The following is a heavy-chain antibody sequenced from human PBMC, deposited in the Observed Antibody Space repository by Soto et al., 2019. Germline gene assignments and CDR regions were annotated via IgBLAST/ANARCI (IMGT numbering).Heavy chain of an antibody. CDR3: ARLLRQQLVQYYYYYGMDV. CDR1: GGSFIGYY. D-gene: IGHD6-13*01. V-gene: IGHV4-34*01. J-gene: IGHJ6*02. Sequence: SETLSLTCAVYGGSFIGYYWSWIRQPPGKGLEWIGEINHSGSTNYNPSLKSRVTISVDTSKNQFSLKLSSVTAADTAVYYCARLLRQQLVQYYYYYGMDVWGQGTTVTVSS. CDR2: INHSGST.